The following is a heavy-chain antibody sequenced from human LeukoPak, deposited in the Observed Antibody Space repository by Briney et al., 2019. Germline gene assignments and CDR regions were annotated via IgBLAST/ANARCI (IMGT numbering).Heavy chain of an antibody. Sequence: PSETLPLTCTVSGGSISGSDYYWGWIRQPPGKGLEWIGSIYYSGRTFYNPSLKSRVAISVDTSKNQFSLSLISVTAADTAVYYCARDDGRGVVTPYWGQGTLVTVSS. CDR2: IYYSGRT. J-gene: IGHJ4*02. CDR3: ARDDGRGVVTPY. V-gene: IGHV4-39*07. D-gene: IGHD2-21*02. CDR1: GGSISGSDYY.